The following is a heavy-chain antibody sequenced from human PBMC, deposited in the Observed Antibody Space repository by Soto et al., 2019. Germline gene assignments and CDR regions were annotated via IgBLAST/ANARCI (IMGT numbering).Heavy chain of an antibody. D-gene: IGHD6-13*01. CDR3: ARGATRLTYSSSWYEAYYYYYGMDV. J-gene: IGHJ6*02. CDR2: INHSVST. CDR1: GGSFSGYY. Sequence: SETLSLTCAVYGGSFSGYYWSWIRQPPGKGLEWIGEINHSVSTNYNPSLKSRVTISVDTSKNQFTLKVSSVTAADTAVYYCARGATRLTYSSSWYEAYYYYYGMDVWGQGTTVTVSS. V-gene: IGHV4-34*01.